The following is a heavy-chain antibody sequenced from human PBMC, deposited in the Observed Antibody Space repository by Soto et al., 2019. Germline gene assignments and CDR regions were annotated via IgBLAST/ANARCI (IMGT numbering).Heavy chain of an antibody. J-gene: IGHJ6*02. Sequence: SQTLSLSCAISGDSVSRNRSAWNCISQSPSRGLEWLGRTYYRTRWYNDYAVSVKGRITINPDPSKNQFSLQLNSVTPEDTAVYYCAAATRGYLYYGLDVWGQGTTVTVSS. CDR1: GDSVSRNRSA. D-gene: IGHD5-12*01. V-gene: IGHV6-1*01. CDR3: AAATRGYLYYGLDV. CDR2: TYYRTRWYN.